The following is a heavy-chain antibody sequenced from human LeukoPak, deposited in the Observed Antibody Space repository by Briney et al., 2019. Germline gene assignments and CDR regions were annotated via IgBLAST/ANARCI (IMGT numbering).Heavy chain of an antibody. CDR1: GFTFSSYW. V-gene: IGHV3-7*01. CDR2: IKQDGSEK. CDR3: ARNPPGIVGAPTHCCYYMDV. D-gene: IGHD1-26*01. J-gene: IGHJ6*03. Sequence: GGSLRLSCAASGFTFSSYWMSWVRQAPGKGLQWVAHIKQDGSEKNYVDSVKGRFSISRDNAKNSLYLQMNSLTAEDTAVYYCARNPPGIVGAPTHCCYYMDVWGRGTTVTISS.